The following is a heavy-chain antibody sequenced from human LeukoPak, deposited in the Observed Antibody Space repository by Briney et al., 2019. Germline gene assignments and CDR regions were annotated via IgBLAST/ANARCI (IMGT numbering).Heavy chain of an antibody. V-gene: IGHV4-61*02. CDR2: IYTSGST. CDR1: GGSISSGSYY. Sequence: SETLSLTCTVSGGSISSGSYYWSWIRQPAGKGLEWIGRIYTSGSTNYNPSLKSRVTISVDTSKNQFSLKLSSVTAADTAVYYCAGALMAKRLPRDWFDPWGQGTLVTVSS. CDR3: AGALMAKRLPRDWFDP. D-gene: IGHD5-24*01. J-gene: IGHJ5*02.